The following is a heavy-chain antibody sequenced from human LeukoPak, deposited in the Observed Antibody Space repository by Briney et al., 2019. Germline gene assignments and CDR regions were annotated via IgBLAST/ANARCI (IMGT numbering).Heavy chain of an antibody. CDR2: IHYEGSNK. V-gene: IGHV3-30*02. CDR3: AKGGEVCSSTSCYGHFDY. J-gene: IGHJ4*02. Sequence: GGSLRLSCGASGFTFSNYGMHWVRQAPGKGLEWVASIHYEGSNKYYADSVEGRFTISRDNPKNTLYLQMNSLRAEDTAVYYCAKGGEVCSSTSCYGHFDYWGQGTLVTVSS. D-gene: IGHD2-2*01. CDR1: GFTFSNYG.